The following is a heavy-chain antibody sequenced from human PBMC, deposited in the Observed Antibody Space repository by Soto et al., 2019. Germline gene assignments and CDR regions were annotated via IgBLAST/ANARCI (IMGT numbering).Heavy chain of an antibody. J-gene: IGHJ4*02. CDR1: GFTYTRYS. CDR3: ARESEDLTSNFDY. CDR2: ISSTTNYI. V-gene: IGHV3-21*06. Sequence: LRLSCAASGFTYTRYSMNWVRQAPGKGLEWVSSISSTTNYIYYGDSMKGRFTISRDNAKNSLYLEMNSLRAEDTAVYYCARESEDLTSNFDYWGQGTLVTGSS.